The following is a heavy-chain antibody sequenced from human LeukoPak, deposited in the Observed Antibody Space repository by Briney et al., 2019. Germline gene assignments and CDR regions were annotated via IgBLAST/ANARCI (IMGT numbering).Heavy chain of an antibody. D-gene: IGHD4-17*01. V-gene: IGHV4-34*01. CDR2: INHSGST. Sequence: SETLSLTCAVYGGSFSGYYWSWIRQPPGKGLEWIGEINHSGSTNYNPSLKSRVTISVDTSKNQFSLKLSSVTAADTAVYYCASGPPATSHFDYWGQGTLVTVSS. J-gene: IGHJ4*02. CDR3: ASGPPATSHFDY. CDR1: GGSFSGYY.